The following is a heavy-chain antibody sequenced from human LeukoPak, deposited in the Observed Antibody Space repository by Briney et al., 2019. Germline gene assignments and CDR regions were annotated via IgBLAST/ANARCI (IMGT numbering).Heavy chain of an antibody. CDR1: GGSFSGYY. V-gene: IGHV4-34*01. Sequence: SETLSLTCAVYGGSFSGYYWSWIRQPPGKGLEWIGEINHSGSTNYNPSLKSRVTISVDTSKNQFSLKLSSVTAADTAVYYCARMVPHNTHFDYWGQGTLVTVSS. J-gene: IGHJ4*02. D-gene: IGHD6-13*01. CDR3: ARMVPHNTHFDY. CDR2: INHSGST.